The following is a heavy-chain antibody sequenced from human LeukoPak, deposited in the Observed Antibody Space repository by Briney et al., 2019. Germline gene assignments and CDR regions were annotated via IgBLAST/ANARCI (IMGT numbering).Heavy chain of an antibody. CDR2: ISYDGSNK. V-gene: IGHV3-30-3*01. J-gene: IGHJ5*02. CDR1: GFTFSSYA. CDR3: ARDHSA. D-gene: IGHD2-21*01. Sequence: GGSLRLSCAASGFTFSSYAMHWVRQAPGKGLEWVAVISYDGSNKYYADSVKGRFTISRDNSKNTLYLQMNSLRAEDTAVYYCARDHSAWGQGTLVTVSS.